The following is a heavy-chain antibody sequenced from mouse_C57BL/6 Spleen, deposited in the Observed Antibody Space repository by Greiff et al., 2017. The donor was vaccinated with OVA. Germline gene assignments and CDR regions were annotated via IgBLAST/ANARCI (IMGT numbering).Heavy chain of an antibody. CDR1: GFTFTDYY. J-gene: IGHJ1*03. V-gene: IGHV7-3*01. CDR3: ARYILGRYFDV. D-gene: IGHD4-1*01. CDR2: IRNKANGYTT. Sequence: EVKLMESGGGLVQPGGSLSLSCAASGFTFTDYYMSWVRQPPGKALEWLGFIRNKANGYTTEYSASVKGRFTISRDNSQSILYLQMNALRAEDSATYYCARYILGRYFDVWGTGTTVTVSS.